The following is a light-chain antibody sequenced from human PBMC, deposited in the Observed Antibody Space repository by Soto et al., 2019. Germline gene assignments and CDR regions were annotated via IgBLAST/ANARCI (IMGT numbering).Light chain of an antibody. CDR2: GAS. V-gene: IGKV3-15*01. CDR1: QSVGSN. CDR3: QHYKNWPWT. J-gene: IGKJ1*01. Sequence: EIVMTQSPSTLSVSPLERSTLSCRASQSVGSNLAWYQQKPGQAPRLLISGASTRASGIPARFSGSGSGTEFTLTISSLQSEDIAVYYCQHYKNWPWTFGQGTKVDIK.